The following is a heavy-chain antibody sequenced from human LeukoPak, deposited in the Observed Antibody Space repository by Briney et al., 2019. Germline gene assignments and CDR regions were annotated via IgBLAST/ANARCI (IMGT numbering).Heavy chain of an antibody. CDR1: GGSISSSSYY. J-gene: IGHJ6*02. Sequence: SETLSLTCTVSGGSISSSSYYWGWFRQPPGKGLEWIGSIYYSGSTYYNPSLKSRVTISVDTSKKRFSLRLTSVTAADSALYYCAREGSGSLFYYGMDVWGQGTTVTVSS. V-gene: IGHV4-39*02. D-gene: IGHD3-10*01. CDR2: IYYSGST. CDR3: AREGSGSLFYYGMDV.